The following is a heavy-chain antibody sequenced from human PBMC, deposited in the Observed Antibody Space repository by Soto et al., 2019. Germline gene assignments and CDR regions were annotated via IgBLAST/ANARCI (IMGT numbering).Heavy chain of an antibody. CDR3: ARDPAAPPYGMDV. CDR2: ISYDGSNK. D-gene: IGHD6-25*01. J-gene: IGHJ6*02. CDR1: GFTFSSYA. V-gene: IGHV3-30-3*01. Sequence: VQLVESGGGVVQPGRSLRLSCAASGFTFSSYAMHWVRQAPGKRLEWVAVISYDGSNKYYADSVKGRFTISRDNSKNTLYLQMNSLRAEDTAVYYCARDPAAPPYGMDVWGQGTTVTVSS.